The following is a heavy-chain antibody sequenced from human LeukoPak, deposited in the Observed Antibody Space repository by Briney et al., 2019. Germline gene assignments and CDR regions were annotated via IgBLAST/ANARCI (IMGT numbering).Heavy chain of an antibody. J-gene: IGHJ4*02. D-gene: IGHD6-13*01. CDR2: FDPEDGET. V-gene: IGHV1-24*01. CDR3: ARQGVYSSSGSFDY. Sequence: ASVKVSRKVSGYTLTELSMHWVRQAPGKGLEWRGGFDPEDGETIYAQKFQGRVTMTEDTSTDTAYMELSSLRSEDTAVYYCARQGVYSSSGSFDYWGQGTLVTVSS. CDR1: GYTLTELS.